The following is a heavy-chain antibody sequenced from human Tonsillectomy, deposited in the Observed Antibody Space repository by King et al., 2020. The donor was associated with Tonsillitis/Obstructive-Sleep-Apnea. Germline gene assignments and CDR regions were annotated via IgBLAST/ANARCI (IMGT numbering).Heavy chain of an antibody. CDR3: ARHLELDHHYYYMDV. V-gene: IGHV5-51*01. D-gene: IGHD1-7*01. J-gene: IGHJ6*03. Sequence: QLVQSGAEVKKPGESLKISCKGSGYSFTSYWIGWVRQMPGKGLEWMGIIYPGDSDTRYSPSFQGQVTISADKSITTAYLQWSSLKASDTAMYYCARHLELDHHYYYMDVWGKGTTVTVSS. CDR1: GYSFTSYW. CDR2: IYPGDSDT.